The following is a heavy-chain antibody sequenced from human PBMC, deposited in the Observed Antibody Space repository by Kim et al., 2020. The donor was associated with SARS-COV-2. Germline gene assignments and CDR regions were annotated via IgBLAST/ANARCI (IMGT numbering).Heavy chain of an antibody. D-gene: IGHD2-21*02. CDR2: FLSDGHVK. CDR1: GFTFSTYV. V-gene: IGHV3-30*04. Sequence: GGSLRLSCEASGFTFSTYVMHWVRQAPGKGLEWVSGFLSDGHVKHYADSVKGRFTIFRDNSKNTIYMQMDNLRTEDTAVYYCARVGGSSGHCGYFDYWG. J-gene: IGHJ4*01. CDR3: ARVGGSSGHCGYFDY.